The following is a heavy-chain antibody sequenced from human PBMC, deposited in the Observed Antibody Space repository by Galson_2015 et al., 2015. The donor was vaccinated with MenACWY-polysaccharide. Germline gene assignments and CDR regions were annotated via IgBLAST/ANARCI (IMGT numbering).Heavy chain of an antibody. CDR3: ARVLRAARPRFDY. CDR2: ISSSGST. V-gene: IGHV4-39*07. CDR1: GDSISSSSYF. D-gene: IGHD6-6*01. J-gene: IGHJ4*02. Sequence: SETLSLTCTVSGDSISSSSYFWGWIRQPPGKGLEWIGSISSSGSTYYNPSLKSRVTISVDTYENQFSLKLNSVTAADTAVYYCARVLRAARPRFDYWGQGTLVTVSS.